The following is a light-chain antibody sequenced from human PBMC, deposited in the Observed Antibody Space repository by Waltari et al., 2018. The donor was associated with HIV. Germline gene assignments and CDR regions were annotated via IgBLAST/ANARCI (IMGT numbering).Light chain of an antibody. CDR2: GAS. CDR1: QSVSSNY. CDR3: QQYTNSAFT. V-gene: IGKV3-20*01. Sequence: DIVLTQSPGTLSLSPGERATLSCRASQSVSSNYLAWYQQKPGQAPRLLIYGASTRDTGIPDRFSGSGSGTDFTLTISRLEPEDFAVYYCQQYTNSAFTFGPGTKVDIK. J-gene: IGKJ3*01.